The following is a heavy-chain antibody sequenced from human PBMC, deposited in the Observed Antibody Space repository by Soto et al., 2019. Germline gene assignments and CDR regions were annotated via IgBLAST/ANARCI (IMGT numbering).Heavy chain of an antibody. CDR3: TRTPTRGASAWFDP. D-gene: IGHD1-26*01. CDR2: IHLSGRT. Sequence: QVQLQQWGAGLLKSSGTLSLTCAVYGGSFSDHYWIWIRQPPGKGLEWIGEIHLSGRTNYNPSLKSRVTLSRDTSKNPFSVKPSSVTAAAAAVYYCTRTPTRGASAWFDPWGQGTLVSVSS. CDR1: GGSFSDHY. J-gene: IGHJ5*02. V-gene: IGHV4-34*01.